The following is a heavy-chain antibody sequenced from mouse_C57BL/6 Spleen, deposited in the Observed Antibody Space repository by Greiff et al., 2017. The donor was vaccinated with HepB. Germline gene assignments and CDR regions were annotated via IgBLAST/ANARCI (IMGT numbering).Heavy chain of an antibody. Sequence: EVQLQQSGPELVKPGASVKIPCKASGYTFTDYNMDWVKQSHGKSLEWIGDINPNNGGTIYNQKFKGKATLTVDKSSSKAYMELRSLTSEYTAVYYCARSGLRGLLYYFDYWGQGTTLTVSS. D-gene: IGHD1-1*01. CDR3: ARSGLRGLLYYFDY. CDR1: GYTFTDYN. V-gene: IGHV1-18*01. J-gene: IGHJ2*01. CDR2: INPNNGGT.